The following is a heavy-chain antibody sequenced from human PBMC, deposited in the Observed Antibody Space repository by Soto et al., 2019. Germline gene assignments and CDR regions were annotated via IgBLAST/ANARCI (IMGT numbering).Heavy chain of an antibody. CDR2: IIPIFGTA. V-gene: IGHV1-69*06. J-gene: IGHJ4*02. D-gene: IGHD4-17*01. CDR1: GGTFSSCA. CDR3: ASEGDYGGNPIEDY. Sequence: QVQLVQSGAEVKKPGSSVKVSCKASGGTFSSCAISWVRQAPGQGLEWMGGIIPIFGTANYAQKFQGRVTITADKSTSTAYMELSSLRSEDTAVYYCASEGDYGGNPIEDYWGQGTLVTVSS.